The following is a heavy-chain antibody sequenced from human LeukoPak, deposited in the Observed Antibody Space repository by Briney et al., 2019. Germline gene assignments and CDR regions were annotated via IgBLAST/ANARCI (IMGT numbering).Heavy chain of an antibody. J-gene: IGHJ4*02. CDR2: IYYSGST. Sequence: SETLSLTCTVSGGSISSSSYYWGWIRQPPGKGLEWIGSIYYSGSTYYNPSLKSRVTISVDTSKNQFSLKLSSVTAADTAVYYCARRGGVRGVPAGAMSIDYWGQGTLVTVSS. CDR1: GGSISSSSYY. V-gene: IGHV4-39*01. CDR3: ARRGGVRGVPAGAMSIDY. D-gene: IGHD3-10*01.